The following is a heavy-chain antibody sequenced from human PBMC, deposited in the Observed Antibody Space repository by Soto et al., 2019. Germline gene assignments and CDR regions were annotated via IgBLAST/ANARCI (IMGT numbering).Heavy chain of an antibody. CDR3: ARDIVATIRGLDY. CDR1: GFTFSSYW. V-gene: IGHV3-7*01. CDR2: IKQDGSEK. J-gene: IGHJ4*02. D-gene: IGHD5-12*01. Sequence: GGSLRLSCAASGFTFSSYWMSWVRQAPGKGLEWVANIKQDGSEKYYVDSVKGRFTISRDNAKNSLYPQMNSLRAEDTAVYYCARDIVATIRGLDYWGQGTLVTVSS.